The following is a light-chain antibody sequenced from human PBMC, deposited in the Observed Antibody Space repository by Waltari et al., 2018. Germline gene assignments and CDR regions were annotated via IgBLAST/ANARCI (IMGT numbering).Light chain of an antibody. J-gene: IGKJ1*01. CDR3: QQSFIPPWT. CDR1: QYIGGY. CDR2: GSS. Sequence: DIQMTQSPSSLSASVGDTVTISCRPSQYIGGYLNWYQLKGGKAPKLLIAGSSRLQDGVPSRLTGSGSGTDVTLTISSLHSDDFAIYVCQQSFIPPWTFGQGTKVDI. V-gene: IGKV1-39*01.